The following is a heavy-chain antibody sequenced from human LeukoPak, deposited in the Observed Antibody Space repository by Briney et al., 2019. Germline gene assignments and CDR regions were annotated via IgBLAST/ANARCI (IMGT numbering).Heavy chain of an antibody. Sequence: PGGSLRLSCAASGFTFSSYGMTWVRQAPGKGLEWVSYISSSSSTIYYADSVKGRFTISRDNAKNSLFLQMNSLRAEDTAIYYCARYQLISLFWFDPWGQGTLVTVSS. V-gene: IGHV3-48*04. D-gene: IGHD2-2*01. CDR3: ARYQLISLFWFDP. CDR2: ISSSSSTI. J-gene: IGHJ5*02. CDR1: GFTFSSYG.